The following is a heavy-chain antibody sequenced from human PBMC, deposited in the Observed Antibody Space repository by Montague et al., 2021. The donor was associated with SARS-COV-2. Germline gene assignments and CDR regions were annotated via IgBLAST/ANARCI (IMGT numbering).Heavy chain of an antibody. CDR3: ARSQDCSTTSCHFDY. CDR1: GYSISSGYY. V-gene: IGHV4-38-2*02. Sequence: SETLSLTCTVSGYSISSGYYWGWIWQPPGKGLEWIGSIYHSGSTYYNPSLKSRVTISVDTSKNQFSPKLSSVTAADTAVYYCARSQDCSTTSCHFDYWGQGTLGTVSS. D-gene: IGHD2-2*01. J-gene: IGHJ4*02. CDR2: IYHSGST.